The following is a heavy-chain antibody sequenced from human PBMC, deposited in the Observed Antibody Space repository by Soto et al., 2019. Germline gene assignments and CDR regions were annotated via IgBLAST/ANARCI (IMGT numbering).Heavy chain of an antibody. Sequence: ESLKISCQASGYSFTAYWIIWVRQMPGKGLEWMATIDPSDSYVDYSPSFRGHVTFSVDRSITTVYLQWNSLKASDSAMYFCTRRASSSFYHFDFWGQGALVTVSS. CDR1: GYSFTAYW. CDR3: TRRASSSFYHFDF. D-gene: IGHD2-2*01. V-gene: IGHV5-10-1*01. J-gene: IGHJ4*02. CDR2: IDPSDSYV.